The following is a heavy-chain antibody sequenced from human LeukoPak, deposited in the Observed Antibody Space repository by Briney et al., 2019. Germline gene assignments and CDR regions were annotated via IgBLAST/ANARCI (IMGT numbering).Heavy chain of an antibody. J-gene: IGHJ3*02. V-gene: IGHV4-38-2*01. Sequence: SETLSLTCAVSGYSISSGYYWGWIRQPPGKGLEWIGSIYHSGRTYYNPSLKSRVTISVDTSKNQFSLKLSSVTAADTAVYYCARVVVRGVIMPNDAFDIWGQGTMVTVSS. CDR1: GYSISSGYY. CDR2: IYHSGRT. CDR3: ARVVVRGVIMPNDAFDI. D-gene: IGHD3-10*01.